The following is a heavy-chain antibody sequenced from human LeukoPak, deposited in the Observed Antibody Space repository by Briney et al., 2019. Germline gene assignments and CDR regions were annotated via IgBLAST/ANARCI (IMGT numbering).Heavy chain of an antibody. Sequence: PGGSLRLSCAAPGFTFISYGVRGVRQAPGKGLEWVAFIRYDGSNKYYADSVKGRFTISIDNSKNTLYLQMNSLRAEDTAVYYCAKVGTPYSSGWYAQDYRGQGTLVTVSS. CDR2: IRYDGSNK. V-gene: IGHV3-30*02. CDR3: AKVGTPYSSGWYAQDY. J-gene: IGHJ4*02. D-gene: IGHD6-19*01. CDR1: GFTFISYG.